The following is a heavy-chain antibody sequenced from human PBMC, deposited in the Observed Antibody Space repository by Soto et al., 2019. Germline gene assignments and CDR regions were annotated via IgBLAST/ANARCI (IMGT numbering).Heavy chain of an antibody. CDR1: AFTFKNYA. J-gene: IGHJ4*02. CDR2: IDVTGGSA. CDR3: AKQFLAYYDFWSGHQDGSYFDY. Sequence: PGGSLRLSCAASAFTFKNYAMTWVRQVPGQGLEWVSSIDVTGGSATYADFVKGRFTISRDNSRDTLSLQMNSLRVEDTAIYYCAKQFLAYYDFWSGHQDGSYFDYWGQGIQVTVPS. V-gene: IGHV3-23*01. D-gene: IGHD3-3*01.